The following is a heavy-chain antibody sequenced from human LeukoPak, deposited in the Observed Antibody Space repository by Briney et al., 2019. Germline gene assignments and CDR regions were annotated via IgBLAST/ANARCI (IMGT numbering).Heavy chain of an antibody. J-gene: IGHJ4*02. CDR1: GLTFHDYA. CDR3: AKESGKFDY. V-gene: IGHV3-43*02. Sequence: GGSLRLSCVASGLTFHDYAMHWVRQAPGKGLEWVSLISADGGSTFYADSVRGRFSISRDNSKNSLYLQMNSLRTEDSAMYYCAKESGKFDYWGQGTLVAVSS. CDR2: ISADGGST.